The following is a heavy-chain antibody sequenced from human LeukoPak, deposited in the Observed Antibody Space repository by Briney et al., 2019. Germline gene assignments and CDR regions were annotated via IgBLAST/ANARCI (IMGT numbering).Heavy chain of an antibody. D-gene: IGHD3-9*01. V-gene: IGHV3-66*01. CDR1: GFTVSSNY. CDR2: IYSGGST. Sequence: GGSLRLSCAASGFTVSSNYMSWVRQAPGKGLEWVSVIYSGGSTYYADSVKGRFTISGDNSKNTLSLQMNSLRAEDTAVYYCARAGFLTGYFLDYWGQGTLVTVSS. CDR3: ARAGFLTGYFLDY. J-gene: IGHJ4*02.